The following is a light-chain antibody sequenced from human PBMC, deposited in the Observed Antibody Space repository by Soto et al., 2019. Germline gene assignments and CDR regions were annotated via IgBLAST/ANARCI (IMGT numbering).Light chain of an antibody. J-gene: IGKJ1*01. V-gene: IGKV3-20*01. CDR1: QSVSSSY. CDR2: GAS. CDR3: QQYGSSPF. Sequence: EIVLTQSPGTLSLSPGERATLSCRASQSVSSSYLAWYQQKPGQAPRLLIYGASSRATGIPDGFSGSGSGTDFTLTISRLEPEDFAVYYCQQYGSSPFLGQGIKVDIK.